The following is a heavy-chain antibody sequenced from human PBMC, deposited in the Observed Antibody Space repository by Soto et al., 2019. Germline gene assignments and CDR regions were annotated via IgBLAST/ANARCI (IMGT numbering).Heavy chain of an antibody. CDR1: GFTFSSYW. CDR2: IKQDGSEK. Sequence: GGSLRLSCAASGFTFSSYWMSWVRQAPGKGLEWVANIKQDGSEKYYVDSVKGRFTISRDNAKNSLYLQMNSLRAEDTAVYYCARDRGFSDVATIPYFDYWGQGTLVTVSS. J-gene: IGHJ4*02. V-gene: IGHV3-7*01. CDR3: ARDRGFSDVATIPYFDY. D-gene: IGHD5-12*01.